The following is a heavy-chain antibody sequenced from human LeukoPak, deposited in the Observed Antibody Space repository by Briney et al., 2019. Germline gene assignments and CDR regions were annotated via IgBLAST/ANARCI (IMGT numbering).Heavy chain of an antibody. Sequence: GESLRLSCAASGFTFSNAWMSWVRQAPGKGLEWVGRIKSKTDGGTTDYAAPVKGRFTISRDDSKNTLYLQMNSLKTEDTAVYYCTRGYCSSTSCYVGLGAFDIWGQGTMVTVSS. CDR3: TRGYCSSTSCYVGLGAFDI. V-gene: IGHV3-15*01. J-gene: IGHJ3*02. CDR2: IKSKTDGGTT. D-gene: IGHD2-2*01. CDR1: GFTFSNAW.